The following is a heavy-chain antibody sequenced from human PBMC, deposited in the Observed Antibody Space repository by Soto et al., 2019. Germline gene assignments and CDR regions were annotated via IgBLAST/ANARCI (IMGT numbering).Heavy chain of an antibody. CDR2: ISAYNGNT. D-gene: IGHD6-19*01. J-gene: IGHJ5*02. Sequence: QVQLVQSGAEVKKPGASVKVSCKAYGYTFTSYGISWVRQAPGQGLERMGWISAYNGNTNYAQKLQGRVTMTTDTSTSTAYMELRSLRSDDTAVYYCARVPSSSGWADVNWFDPWGQGTLVTVSS. CDR3: ARVPSSSGWADVNWFDP. CDR1: GYTFTSYG. V-gene: IGHV1-18*01.